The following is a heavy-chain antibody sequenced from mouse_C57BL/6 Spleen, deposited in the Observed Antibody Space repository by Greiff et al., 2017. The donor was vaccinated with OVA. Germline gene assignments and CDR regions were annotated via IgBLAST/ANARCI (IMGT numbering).Heavy chain of an antibody. J-gene: IGHJ1*03. CDR1: GYTFTDYY. CDR2: IFPGSGST. CDR3: ARTNYGSSTGWYFDV. V-gene: IGHV1-75*01. D-gene: IGHD1-1*01. Sequence: VQLRESGPELVKPGASVKISCKASGYTFTDYYINWVKQRPGQGLEWIGWIFPGSGSTYYNEKFKGKATLTVDKSSSTAYMLLSSLTSEDSAVYFCARTNYGSSTGWYFDVWGTGTTVTVSS.